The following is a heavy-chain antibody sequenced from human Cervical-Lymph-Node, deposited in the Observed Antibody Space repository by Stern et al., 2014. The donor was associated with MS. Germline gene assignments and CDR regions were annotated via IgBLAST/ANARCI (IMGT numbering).Heavy chain of an antibody. CDR1: GFTFSSYA. CDR2: ISYDGSNN. V-gene: IGHV3-30-3*01. CDR3: ARALGYCSSTSCPYYYYGMDV. J-gene: IGHJ6*02. Sequence: VQLVESGGGVVQPGRSLRLSCAASGFTFSSYAMHWVRQAPGKGLEWVAVISYDGSNNYYADSVKGRFTISRDNSKNTLYLHMNSLRAEDTAVYYCARALGYCSSTSCPYYYYGMDVWGQGTTVTVSS. D-gene: IGHD2-2*01.